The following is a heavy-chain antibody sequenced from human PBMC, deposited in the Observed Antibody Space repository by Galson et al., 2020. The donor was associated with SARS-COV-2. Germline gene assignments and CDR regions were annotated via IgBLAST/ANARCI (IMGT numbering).Heavy chain of an antibody. CDR3: AGTMISFFDL. J-gene: IGHJ2*01. D-gene: IGHD3-22*01. CDR1: GDSISSGSYY. Sequence: SETLSLTCTVSGDSISSGSYYWSWIRQLAGTGLEWIGRIYTTGSTNYNPSLKSRVTISVDTSKNQFSLRLSSVTAADTAVYYCAGTMISFFDLWGRGTLVTVSS. CDR2: IYTTGST. V-gene: IGHV4-61*02.